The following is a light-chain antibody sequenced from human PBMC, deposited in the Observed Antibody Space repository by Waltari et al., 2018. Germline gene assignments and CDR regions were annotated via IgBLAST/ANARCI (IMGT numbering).Light chain of an antibody. Sequence: QSALTQPASVSASPGQSITISCPGTTSDVGGYNFVSWYQQHPGKAPKLMIYDVNYRPSGFSYRFSGSKSGDTASLTISGLQAEDEGDYYCSSHTSSRSLVFGGGTKVTVL. CDR1: TSDVGGYNF. J-gene: IGLJ2*01. V-gene: IGLV2-14*03. CDR3: SSHTSSRSLV. CDR2: DVN.